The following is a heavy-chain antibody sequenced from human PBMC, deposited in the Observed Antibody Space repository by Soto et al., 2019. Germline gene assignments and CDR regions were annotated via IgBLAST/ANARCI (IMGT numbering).Heavy chain of an antibody. D-gene: IGHD2-8*01. J-gene: IGHJ6*02. Sequence: QVQLVESGGGLVKPGGSLRLSCAASGFTFSDYYMSWIRQAPGKGLEWVSYISSSSSYTNYADSVKGRFTISRDNAKNSLYLQMNSLTAEDPAVYYCARPLYCTKGVCRYGMDVWGQGTTVTVSS. CDR2: ISSSSSYT. V-gene: IGHV3-11*06. CDR1: GFTFSDYY. CDR3: ARPLYCTKGVCRYGMDV.